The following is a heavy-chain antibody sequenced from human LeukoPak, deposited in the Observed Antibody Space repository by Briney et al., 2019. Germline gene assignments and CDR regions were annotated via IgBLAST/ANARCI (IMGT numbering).Heavy chain of an antibody. V-gene: IGHV4-30-4*07. J-gene: IGHJ3*02. CDR2: IYYSGST. Sequence: MTSETLSLTCAVSDGSISSGGYSWSWIRQPPGKGLEWIGYIYYSGSTYYNPSLKNRLTISVDTSKNQFSLKLSSATAADTAVYYCARDFSGSWPRDVTFNIWGQGTMVTVSS. CDR3: ARDFSGSWPRDVTFNI. D-gene: IGHD6-13*01. CDR1: DGSISSGGYS.